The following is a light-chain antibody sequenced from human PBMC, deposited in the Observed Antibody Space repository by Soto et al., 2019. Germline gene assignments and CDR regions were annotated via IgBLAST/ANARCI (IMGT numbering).Light chain of an antibody. J-gene: IGKJ2*01. CDR1: QGISNF. CDR2: AAS. V-gene: IGKV1-39*01. Sequence: DIQMTQSPSSLSASVGDRVTITCRASQGISNFLNWYQQKPGKAPKLLIYAASNLQSGVPSRFSGSGSGADFTLTISSLQPEDFATYYCQHTYNTPPYTFGQGTNLVIK. CDR3: QHTYNTPPYT.